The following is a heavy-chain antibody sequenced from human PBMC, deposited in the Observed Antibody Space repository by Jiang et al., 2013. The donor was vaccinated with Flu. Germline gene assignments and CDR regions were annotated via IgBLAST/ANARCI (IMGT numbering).Heavy chain of an antibody. CDR1: GYTFTSYD. Sequence: VQLVESGAEVKKPGASVKVSCKASGYTFTSYDINWVRQATGQGLEWMGWMNPNSGNTGYAQKFQGRVTMTRNTSISTAYMELSSLRSEDTAVYYCARGRTILRTTVVTSLIGWGQGTLVTVSS. CDR2: MNPNSGNT. J-gene: IGHJ4*02. CDR3: ARGRTILRTTVVTSLIG. D-gene: IGHD4-23*01. V-gene: IGHV1-8*01.